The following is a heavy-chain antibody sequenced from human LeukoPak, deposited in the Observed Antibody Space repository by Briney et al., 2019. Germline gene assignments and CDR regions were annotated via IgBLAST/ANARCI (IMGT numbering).Heavy chain of an antibody. J-gene: IGHJ5*02. CDR3: ATTPTNSRGWFDP. D-gene: IGHD2-8*01. CDR2: MNVKSGNT. CDR1: GYTLFSYD. V-gene: IGHV1-8*01. Sequence: GASVKVPCKASGYTLFSYDINWVRQATGQGLEWMGWMNVKSGNTGYAQKFQGRVTMTRNTSISTAYIELTSLRSEDTAVYYCATTPTNSRGWFDPWGQGTLVTVSS.